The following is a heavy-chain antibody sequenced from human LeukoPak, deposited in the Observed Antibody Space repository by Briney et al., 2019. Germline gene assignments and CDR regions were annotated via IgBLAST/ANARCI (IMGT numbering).Heavy chain of an antibody. Sequence: SVNVSCTASGYTFTVYYMHWVRQAPGQGLEWMGWINPNSGGTNYAQKFQGRVTMTRDTSISTAYMELSRLRSDDTAVYYCARLLLTGRLFDPWGQGTLVTVSS. J-gene: IGHJ5*02. D-gene: IGHD3-9*01. V-gene: IGHV1-2*02. CDR3: ARLLLTGRLFDP. CDR1: GYTFTVYY. CDR2: INPNSGGT.